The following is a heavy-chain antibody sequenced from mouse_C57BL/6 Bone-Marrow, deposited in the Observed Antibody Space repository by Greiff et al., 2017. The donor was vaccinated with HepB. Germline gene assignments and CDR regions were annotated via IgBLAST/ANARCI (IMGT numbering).Heavy chain of an antibody. V-gene: IGHV1-64*01. CDR1: GYTFTSYW. D-gene: IGHD2-3*01. Sequence: VQLQQPGAELVKPGASVKLSCKASGYTFTSYWMHWVKQRPGQGLEWIGMIHPNSGSTNYNEKFKSKATLTVDKSSSTAYMQLSSLTSEDSAVYYCAREWLLLPLEWYFDVWGTGTTVTVSS. J-gene: IGHJ1*03. CDR2: IHPNSGST. CDR3: AREWLLLPLEWYFDV.